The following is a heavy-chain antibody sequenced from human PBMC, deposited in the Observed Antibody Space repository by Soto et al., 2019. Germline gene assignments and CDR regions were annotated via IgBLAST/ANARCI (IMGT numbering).Heavy chain of an antibody. CDR2: LSGSGTST. CDR3: ATIAARPAKDWFDP. CDR1: GFSFVNYA. V-gene: IGHV3-23*01. D-gene: IGHD6-6*01. J-gene: IGHJ5*02. Sequence: GGSLRLSCAASGFSFVNYAMNWVRQAPGKGLEWVSGLSGSGTSTYYADSVKGRFTISRDNAKNSLYLQMNSLRAEDTAVYYCATIAARPAKDWFDPWGQGTLVTVSS.